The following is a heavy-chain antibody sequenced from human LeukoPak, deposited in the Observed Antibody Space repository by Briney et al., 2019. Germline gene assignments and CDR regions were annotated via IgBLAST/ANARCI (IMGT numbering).Heavy chain of an antibody. CDR2: IYYSGST. CDR3: ARDHLGYCSGGSCYSSDY. Sequence: SETLSLTCTVSGGSVSSGSYYWSWLRQPPGKGLEWIVYIYYSGSTNYNPSLKSRVTISVDTSKNQFSLKLSSVTAADTAVYYCARDHLGYCSGGSCYSSDYWGQGTLVTVSS. V-gene: IGHV4-61*01. D-gene: IGHD2-15*01. J-gene: IGHJ4*02. CDR1: GGSVSSGSYY.